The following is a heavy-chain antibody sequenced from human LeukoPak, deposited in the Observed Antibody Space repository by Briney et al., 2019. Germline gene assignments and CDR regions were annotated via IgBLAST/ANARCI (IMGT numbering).Heavy chain of an antibody. V-gene: IGHV4-39*07. CDR2: LSYSGKT. CDR3: AREMPTVVPFDS. CDR1: GGPITQTSYY. J-gene: IGHJ4*02. D-gene: IGHD4-23*01. Sequence: SETLSLTCTVSGGPITQTSYYWGWIRQPPGQGLEWLATLSYSGKTHYNPSLKGRATISPDTSRNQFSLTLTSVTAADTAVYFCAREMPTVVPFDSWGQGTLVTVSS.